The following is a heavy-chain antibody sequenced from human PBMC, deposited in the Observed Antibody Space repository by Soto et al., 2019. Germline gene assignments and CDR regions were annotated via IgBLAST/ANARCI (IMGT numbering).Heavy chain of an antibody. Sequence: ASVKVSCKASGYTFTSYGISWARQAPGQGLEWMGWISAYNGNTNYAQKLQGRVTMTTDTSTSTAYMELRSLRSDDTAVYYCARRARPNFWSGYYTGSPYYYYYYGMDVWGQGTTVTVSS. J-gene: IGHJ6*02. CDR3: ARRARPNFWSGYYTGSPYYYYYYGMDV. CDR1: GYTFTSYG. CDR2: ISAYNGNT. V-gene: IGHV1-18*01. D-gene: IGHD3-3*01.